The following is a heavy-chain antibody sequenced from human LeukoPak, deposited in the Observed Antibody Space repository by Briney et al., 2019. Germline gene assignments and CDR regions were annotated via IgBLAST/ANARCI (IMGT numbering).Heavy chain of an antibody. Sequence: PGGSLRLSCAASGFTFSSYWMSWVRQAPGKGLEWVANIKQDGSEKYYVDSVKGRFTISRDNAKNSLYLQMNSLRAEDTAVYYCASDRVAAAGTNWFDPWGQGTLVTVSS. CDR2: IKQDGSEK. V-gene: IGHV3-7*03. J-gene: IGHJ5*02. CDR3: ASDRVAAAGTNWFDP. D-gene: IGHD6-13*01. CDR1: GFTFSSYW.